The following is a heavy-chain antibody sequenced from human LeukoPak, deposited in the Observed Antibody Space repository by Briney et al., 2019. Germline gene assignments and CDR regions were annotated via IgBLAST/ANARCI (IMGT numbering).Heavy chain of an antibody. CDR1: GGSISSGSYD. J-gene: IGHJ4*02. V-gene: IGHV4-61*02. CDR3: ARAHPFQYYFDY. Sequence: SETLSLTCTVSGGSISSGSYDRRWIRQPAGNGMEWIGRIYSSGSTNYNPSLKSRVTISVDTAKNQFSLELSSVTAADTAVYYCARAHPFQYYFDYWGQGTLVTVSS. CDR2: IYSSGST.